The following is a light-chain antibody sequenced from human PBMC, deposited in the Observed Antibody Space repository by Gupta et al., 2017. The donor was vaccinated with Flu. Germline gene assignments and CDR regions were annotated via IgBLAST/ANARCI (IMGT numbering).Light chain of an antibody. J-gene: IGKJ4*01. Sequence: DIQMTQSPSSVSASVGDKVTITCRASQAIRTWLAWYQQKPGKAPKLLISGASTLQNGFPSRFSGSGSGTDFTLTITDLQPEDFATYYCQQSQSFPITFGGGTKVDIK. CDR3: QQSQSFPIT. CDR1: QAIRTW. V-gene: IGKV1D-12*01. CDR2: GAS.